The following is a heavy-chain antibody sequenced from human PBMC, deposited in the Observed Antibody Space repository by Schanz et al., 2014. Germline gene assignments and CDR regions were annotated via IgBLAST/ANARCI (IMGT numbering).Heavy chain of an antibody. J-gene: IGHJ4*02. CDR2: ISYDGSKK. D-gene: IGHD3-10*01. CDR1: GFMFSSYG. V-gene: IGHV3-30*03. CDR3: ARAGFEEVSYFDY. Sequence: VHLLESGGGLVQPGGSLRLSCAASGFMFSSYGMHWVRQAPGKGLEWVGVISYDGSKKSYADSVKGRFTISRDNSKNTLYLHMNSLSPEDASVYYCARAGFEEVSYFDYWGQGTLVTVSS.